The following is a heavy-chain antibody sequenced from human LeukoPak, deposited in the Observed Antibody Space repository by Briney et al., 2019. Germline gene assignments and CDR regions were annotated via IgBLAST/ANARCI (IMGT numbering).Heavy chain of an antibody. J-gene: IGHJ4*02. CDR1: GFTFSSYR. V-gene: IGHV3-7*04. CDR2: IKQNGSEK. Sequence: TGGSLRLSCAASGFTFSSYRMSWVRQAPGKGLEWVANIKQNGSEKYYVDSVKGRFTISRDNAKNSLYLQMNSRRADDTAVYSCARAQSRATIGRWGQGTLVTVSS. CDR3: ARAQSRATIGR. D-gene: IGHD1-26*01.